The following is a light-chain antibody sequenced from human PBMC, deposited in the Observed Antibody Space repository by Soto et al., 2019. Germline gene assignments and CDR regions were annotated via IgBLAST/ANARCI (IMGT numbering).Light chain of an antibody. J-gene: IGLJ1*01. V-gene: IGLV2-14*01. CDR2: DVS. Sequence: QSVLTQPASVSGSPGQSITISCTGTSCDVGGYNYVSWYQQHPGKAPKLMIYDVSNRPSGVSNRFSGSKSGNTASLTISGLQAEDEADYYCSSYTSSSTLYVFGTGT. CDR3: SSYTSSSTLYV. CDR1: SCDVGGYNY.